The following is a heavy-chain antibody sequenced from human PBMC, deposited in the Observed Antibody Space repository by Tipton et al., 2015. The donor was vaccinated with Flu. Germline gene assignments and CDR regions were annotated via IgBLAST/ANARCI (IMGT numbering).Heavy chain of an antibody. V-gene: IGHV4-59*01. CDR3: ARGVTDRGAFKRKNWFDP. D-gene: IGHD2-21*02. CDR1: GGSIGSYY. J-gene: IGHJ5*02. Sequence: LRLSCTVSGGSIGSYYYNWIRQPPGKGPEWLGYVSYSGTAIYNPSLRGRVTMSADTSKNQVSLRLTSVTAADTAVYFCARGVTDRGAFKRKNWFDPWGQGTQVIASS. CDR2: VSYSGTA.